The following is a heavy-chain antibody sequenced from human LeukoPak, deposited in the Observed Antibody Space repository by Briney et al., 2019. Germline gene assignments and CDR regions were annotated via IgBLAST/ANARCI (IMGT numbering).Heavy chain of an antibody. CDR2: IIPIFGTT. V-gene: IGHV1-69*01. CDR1: GGTFSSYA. D-gene: IGHD4-11*01. Sequence: GSSVKVSCKASGGTFSSYAISWVRQAPGQGLEWMGGIIPIFGTTNYAQNFQGRITITADESTSTAYMELSSLRSEDTAVYYCARVFSNSKYYFDYWGQGTLVTVSS. CDR3: ARVFSNSKYYFDY. J-gene: IGHJ4*02.